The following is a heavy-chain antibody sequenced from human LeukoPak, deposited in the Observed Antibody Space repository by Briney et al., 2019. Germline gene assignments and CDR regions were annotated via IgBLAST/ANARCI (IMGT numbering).Heavy chain of an antibody. Sequence: PSETLSLTCTVFGGSIGGYHWSWIRQPPGKGLEWIGHFYYSGSTNFNPSLKSRVTISGDTSKNQFSLKVISVTAADTSVYYCARDLVKEKPSGGFYYYGMDVWGQGTTVTVSS. D-gene: IGHD1-26*01. CDR3: ARDLVKEKPSGGFYYYGMDV. CDR1: GGSIGGYH. CDR2: FYYSGST. J-gene: IGHJ6*02. V-gene: IGHV4-59*01.